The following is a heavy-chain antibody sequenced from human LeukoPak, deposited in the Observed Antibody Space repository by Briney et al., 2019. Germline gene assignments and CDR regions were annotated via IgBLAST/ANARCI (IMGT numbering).Heavy chain of an antibody. J-gene: IGHJ4*02. Sequence: GGSLRLSCAASGFTFSSYSMNWVRQAPGRGLEWVSYISSSSSTIYYADSVKGRFTISRDNAKNSLYLQMNSLRAEVTAVYYCASGGYYYDSSGYLDYWGQGTLVTVSS. CDR1: GFTFSSYS. CDR2: ISSSSSTI. D-gene: IGHD3-22*01. CDR3: ASGGYYYDSSGYLDY. V-gene: IGHV3-48*01.